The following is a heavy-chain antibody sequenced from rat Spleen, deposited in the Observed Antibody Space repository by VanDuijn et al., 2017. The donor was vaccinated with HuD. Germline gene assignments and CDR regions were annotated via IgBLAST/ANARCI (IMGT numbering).Heavy chain of an antibody. CDR3: ARHYGGYSEYVMDA. V-gene: IGHV5-7*01. D-gene: IGHD1-11*01. CDR2: ISYDGGST. Sequence: EVQLAESGGGFVQPGGSLKLSCAASGFTFTDYYMAWVRQAPTKGLEWVASISYDGGSTYYRDSVQGRFTISRDNAKSTLYLQMDSLRSEDTATYYCARHYGGYSEYVMDAWGQGASVTVSS. CDR1: GFTFTDYY. J-gene: IGHJ4*01.